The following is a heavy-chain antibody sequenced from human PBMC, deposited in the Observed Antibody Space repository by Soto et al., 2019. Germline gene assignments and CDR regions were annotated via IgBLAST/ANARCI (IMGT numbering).Heavy chain of an antibody. D-gene: IGHD3-22*01. CDR3: ARELITDASDNYASAL. CDR2: VSTNDDRT. V-gene: IGHV1-18*01. Sequence: QVQMVQSGPEVKMPGASVKVSCKTSGYTFTAYGLAWLRQAPGQRAEWMGWVSTNDDRTNYAPKFQGRVTIATDSSTATPSTDLTSRRPDATAGYYCARELITDASDNYASALWGQGALVTVSS. J-gene: IGHJ4*02. CDR1: GYTFTAYG.